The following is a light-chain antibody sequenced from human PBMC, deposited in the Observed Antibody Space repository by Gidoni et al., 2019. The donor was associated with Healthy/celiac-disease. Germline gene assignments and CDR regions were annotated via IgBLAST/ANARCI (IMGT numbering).Light chain of an antibody. CDR1: QSISIW. J-gene: IGKJ2*01. CDR3: QQYNSYQYT. Sequence: DIQMTQSPSTLSASVGDRVTITCRASQSISIWLAWYQQKPGKSPKLLLYKASSLESGVPSRFSGSGSGTEFTLTISSLQPDDCATYYCQQYNSYQYTFGQGTKLEIK. V-gene: IGKV1-5*03. CDR2: KAS.